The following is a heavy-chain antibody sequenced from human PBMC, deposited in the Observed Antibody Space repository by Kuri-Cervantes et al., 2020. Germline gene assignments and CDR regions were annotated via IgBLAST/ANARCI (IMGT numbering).Heavy chain of an antibody. D-gene: IGHD4/OR15-4a*01. CDR2: IHDGGST. J-gene: IGHJ3*02. CDR1: GFTFSSYA. CDR3: ARDGAHSI. V-gene: IGHV3-66*01. Sequence: GESLKISCAASGFTFSSYAMSWVRQAPGKGLEWVSVIHDGGSTYYADFVKGRFTISRDNSKNTLYLQMNSLRAEDTAVYYCARDGAHSIWGQGTMVTISS.